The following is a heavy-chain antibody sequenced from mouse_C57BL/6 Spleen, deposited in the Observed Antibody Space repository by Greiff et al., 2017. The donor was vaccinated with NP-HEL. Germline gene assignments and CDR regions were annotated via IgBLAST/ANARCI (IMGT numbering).Heavy chain of an antibody. D-gene: IGHD2-1*01. CDR2: IYPGDGDT. J-gene: IGHJ2*01. CDR3: ARRVLQGNYDY. Sequence: VQVVESGAELVKPGASVKISCKASGYAFSSYWMNWVKQRPGKGLEWIGQIYPGDGDTNYNGKFKGKATLTADKSSSTAYMQLSSLTSEDSAVYFCARRVLQGNYDYWGQGTTLTVSS. V-gene: IGHV1-80*01. CDR1: GYAFSSYW.